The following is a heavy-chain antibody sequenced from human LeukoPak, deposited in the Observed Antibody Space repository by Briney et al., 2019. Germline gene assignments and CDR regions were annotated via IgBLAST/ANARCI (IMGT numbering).Heavy chain of an antibody. Sequence: PGGSLRLSCAASGFTFSSYSMNWVRQAPGKGLEWVSSISSSSSYIYYADSVKGRFTISRDNAKNSLYLQMNSLRAEDTAVYYCAKDQITMVRGAGYFDYWGQGTLVTVSS. V-gene: IGHV3-21*01. J-gene: IGHJ4*02. D-gene: IGHD3-10*01. CDR1: GFTFSSYS. CDR2: ISSSSSYI. CDR3: AKDQITMVRGAGYFDY.